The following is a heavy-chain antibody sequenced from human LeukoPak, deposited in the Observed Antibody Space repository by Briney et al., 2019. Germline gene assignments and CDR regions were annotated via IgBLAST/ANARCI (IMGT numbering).Heavy chain of an antibody. CDR1: GYSFTSYW. CDR2: IYPGDSDT. Sequence: GESLKISCKGSGYSFTSYWIGWVRQMPGKGLEWMGIIYPGDSDTRYSPSFQGQVTISADKSISTAYLQWSSLKASDTAMYYRARIRKWLLPNPSPPYYYMDVWGKGTTVTVSS. CDR3: ARIRKWLLPNPSPPYYYMDV. V-gene: IGHV5-51*01. D-gene: IGHD3-22*01. J-gene: IGHJ6*03.